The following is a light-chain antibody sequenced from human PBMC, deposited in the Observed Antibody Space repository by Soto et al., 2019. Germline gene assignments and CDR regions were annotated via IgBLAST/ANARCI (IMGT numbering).Light chain of an antibody. CDR3: CSYAGRATYV. CDR1: SSDVGSYNL. Sequence: QSALTQPASVSGSPGQSITISCTGPSSDVGSYNLVSWYQQYPGKAPKLIIFEVFKRLSGVSHRFSGSKSGNTASLTISGLQAEDEANYYCCSYAGRATYVFGGGTKVTVL. CDR2: EVF. J-gene: IGLJ1*01. V-gene: IGLV2-23*02.